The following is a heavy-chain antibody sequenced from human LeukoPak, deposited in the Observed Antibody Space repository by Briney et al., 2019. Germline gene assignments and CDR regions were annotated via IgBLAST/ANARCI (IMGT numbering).Heavy chain of an antibody. D-gene: IGHD1-7*01. J-gene: IGHJ6*02. Sequence: SETLSLTCTVSGGSISSYHWTWIRQPPGKGLEWIGYIYYSGSTNYNPSLKSRVTISVDTSKNQFSLKLSSVTAADTAVYYCAKLRTDNYYYGMDVWGQGTTVTVSS. CDR3: AKLRTDNYYYGMDV. V-gene: IGHV4-59*01. CDR2: IYYSGST. CDR1: GGSISSYH.